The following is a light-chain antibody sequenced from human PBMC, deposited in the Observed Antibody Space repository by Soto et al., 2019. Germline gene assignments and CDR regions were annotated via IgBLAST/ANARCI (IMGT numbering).Light chain of an antibody. J-gene: IGLJ1*01. CDR1: SSDIGSYNY. CDR2: DVS. CDR3: KSFTPSTTYV. Sequence: QSALTQPASVSGSPGQSIAISCTGTSSDIGSYNYVSWYQQHPGKAPKLMIYDVSNRPSGVSDRFSGPKSGKTASLTISGLQAEDEADYYCKSFTPSTTYVFGTGTKLTVL. V-gene: IGLV2-14*01.